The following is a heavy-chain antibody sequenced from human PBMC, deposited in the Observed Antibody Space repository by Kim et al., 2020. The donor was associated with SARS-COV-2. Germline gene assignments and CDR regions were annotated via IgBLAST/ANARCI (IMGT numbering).Heavy chain of an antibody. Sequence: TYANPSLKSRVTISVDTSKNQFSLKLSSVTAADTAVYYCARRGYWDSFDYWGQGTLVTVSS. J-gene: IGHJ4*02. D-gene: IGHD2-15*01. CDR2: T. V-gene: IGHV4-39*01. CDR3: ARRGYWDSFDY.